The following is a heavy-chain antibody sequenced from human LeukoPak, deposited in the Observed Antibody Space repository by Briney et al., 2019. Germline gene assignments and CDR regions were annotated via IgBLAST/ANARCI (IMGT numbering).Heavy chain of an antibody. CDR1: GGSISGYY. CDR2: MSTSGNS. V-gene: IGHV4-4*07. J-gene: IGHJ5*02. Sequence: SEALSLTCTVSGGSISGYYWSWIRQPAGKGLEWIGRMSTSGNSNYIPSLVSRVTMSVDTSKNQFSLNLSSVTAADTAVYYCARESGSMRWFDPWGQGTLVTVSS. D-gene: IGHD6-25*01. CDR3: ARESGSMRWFDP.